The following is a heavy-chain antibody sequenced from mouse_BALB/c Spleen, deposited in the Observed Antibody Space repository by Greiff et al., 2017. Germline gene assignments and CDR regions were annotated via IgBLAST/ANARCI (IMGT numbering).Heavy chain of an antibody. J-gene: IGHJ4*01. CDR3: ARPQFITTDYYAMDY. CDR1: GFTFSSFG. Sequence: EVQGVESGGGLVQPGGSRKLSCAASGFTFSSFGMHWVRQAPEKGLEWVAYISSGSSTIYYADTVKGRFTISRDNPKNTLFLQMTSLRSEDTAMYYCARPQFITTDYYAMDYWGQGTSVTVSS. CDR2: ISSGSSTI. D-gene: IGHD1-2*01. V-gene: IGHV5-17*02.